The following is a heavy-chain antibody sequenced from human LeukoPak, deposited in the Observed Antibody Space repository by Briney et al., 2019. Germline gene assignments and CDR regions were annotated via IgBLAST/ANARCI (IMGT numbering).Heavy chain of an antibody. CDR1: GGPLSSYY. V-gene: IGHV4-59*08. CDR3: ARLSRGSYVDY. Sequence: PSETLSLTCTVSGGPLSSYYWTWMRQPPRKGPEWIGNIYYGGSTNYNPSLTSRVTISVDTAKNQFSLKLSSVTAADTAVYYCARLSRGSYVDYWGQGTLVTVSS. D-gene: IGHD3-16*01. J-gene: IGHJ4*02. CDR2: IYYGGST.